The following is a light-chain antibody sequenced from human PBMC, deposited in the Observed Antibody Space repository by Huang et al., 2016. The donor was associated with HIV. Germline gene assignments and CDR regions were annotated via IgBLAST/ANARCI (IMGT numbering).Light chain of an antibody. CDR1: QSLLHSDGNNY. V-gene: IGKV2-28*01. CDR2: LGA. Sequence: DVVMTLSPLSLPVTPGEPASISCRSSQSLLHSDGNNYFDWYLQKPGQSPQLLVYLGAQRASAVPGRFSLSGSGKEFKQKIRRVEDGDTGGYNCMQGLRIPRTLGQGTRLEIK. J-gene: IGKJ2*01. CDR3: MQGLRIPRT.